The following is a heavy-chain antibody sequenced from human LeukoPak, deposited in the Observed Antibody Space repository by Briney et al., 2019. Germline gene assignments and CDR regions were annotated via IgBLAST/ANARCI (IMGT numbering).Heavy chain of an antibody. CDR1: GFTFSSYS. V-gene: IGHV3-21*01. Sequence: PGGSLRLSCAASGFTFSSYSMNWVRQAPGKGLEWVSSISSSSSYIYYADSVKGRFTISRDNAKNSLYLQMNSLRAEDTAVYYCARGSGARPPLLYYYYMDVWGKGTTVTVSS. J-gene: IGHJ6*03. CDR2: ISSSSSYI. D-gene: IGHD6-6*01. CDR3: ARGSGARPPLLYYYYMDV.